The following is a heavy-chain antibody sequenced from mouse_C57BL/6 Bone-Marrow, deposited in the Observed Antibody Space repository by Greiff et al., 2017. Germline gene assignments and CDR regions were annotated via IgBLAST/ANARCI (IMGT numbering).Heavy chain of an antibody. Sequence: VQLQQSGAELVKPGASVKMSCKASGYTFTSYWITWVKQRPGQGLEWIGDIYPTGGRTNYNEKFKSKAILTVDTSSNTAYMQLSSLTSEDSAVFYCAGSGPLGRSFDYWGQGTTLTASS. D-gene: IGHD4-1*01. CDR3: AGSGPLGRSFDY. J-gene: IGHJ2*01. CDR1: GYTFTSYW. CDR2: IYPTGGRT. V-gene: IGHV1-55*01.